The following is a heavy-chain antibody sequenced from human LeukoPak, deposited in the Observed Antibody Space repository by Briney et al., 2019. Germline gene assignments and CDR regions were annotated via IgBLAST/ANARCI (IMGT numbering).Heavy chain of an antibody. Sequence: GGSLRLSCAGSGFTFSPYYMTWVRQPPGKGLEWVANIKPDGSEKYYVDSVKGRFTISRDNAKNSLYLQMNSLRADDTAVYYCASGGYNWNRLDYWGQGTLVAVSS. V-gene: IGHV3-7*01. D-gene: IGHD1-20*01. CDR3: ASGGYNWNRLDY. CDR2: IKPDGSEK. J-gene: IGHJ4*02. CDR1: GFTFSPYY.